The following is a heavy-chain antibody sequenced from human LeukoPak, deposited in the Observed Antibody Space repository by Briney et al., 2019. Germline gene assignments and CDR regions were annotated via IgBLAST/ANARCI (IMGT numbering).Heavy chain of an antibody. CDR3: AKDPGKFWSGHDY. J-gene: IGHJ4*02. V-gene: IGHV3-30*18. Sequence: PGGSLRLSCAASGFTFSSYGMHWVRQAPGKGLEWVAVISYDGSNKYYADPVKGRFTISRDNSKNTLYLQMNSLRGEDTAVYYCAKDPGKFWSGHDYWGQGALVTVSS. D-gene: IGHD3-3*01. CDR1: GFTFSSYG. CDR2: ISYDGSNK.